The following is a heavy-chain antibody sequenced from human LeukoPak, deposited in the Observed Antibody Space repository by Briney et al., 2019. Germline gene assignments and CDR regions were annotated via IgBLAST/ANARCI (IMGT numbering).Heavy chain of an antibody. CDR3: ARARRELLGFDC. V-gene: IGHV3-53*01. CDR2: SDSGGST. CDR1: GFIVSSNY. Sequence: GGSLRLSCAASGFIVSSNYMSWARQAPGKGLEWVSGFSDSGGSTLYANSVKGRFTVSRDNSKNTLYLQMNSLRGEDTAVYYCARARRELLGFDCWGQGTLVTVSS. J-gene: IGHJ4*02. D-gene: IGHD2-15*01.